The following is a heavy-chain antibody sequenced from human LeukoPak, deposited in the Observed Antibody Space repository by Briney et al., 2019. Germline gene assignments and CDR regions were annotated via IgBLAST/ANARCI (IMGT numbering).Heavy chain of an antibody. V-gene: IGHV4-59*01. CDR1: GGSISSYY. CDR3: ARDVPLYGSGFNYYYGMDA. D-gene: IGHD3-10*01. J-gene: IGHJ6*02. Sequence: SETLSLTCTVSGGSISSYYWSWIRQPPGKGLEWIGYIYYSGSTNYNPSLKSRVTISVDTSKNQFSLKLSSVTAADTAVYYCARDVPLYGSGFNYYYGMDAWGQGTTVTVSS. CDR2: IYYSGST.